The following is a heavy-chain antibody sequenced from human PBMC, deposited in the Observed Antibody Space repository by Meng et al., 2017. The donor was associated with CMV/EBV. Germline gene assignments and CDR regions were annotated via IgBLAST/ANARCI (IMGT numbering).Heavy chain of an antibody. CDR3: VRIDGIRGGFDY. CDR1: GFTFSSYE. CDR2: ISSSGSTI. V-gene: IGHV3-48*03. D-gene: IGHD3-10*01. Sequence: GESLKISCAASGFTFSSYEMNWVRQAPGKGLEWVSYISSSGSTIYYADSVKGQFTISRDNAKNSLYLQVNSLRAEDMTVYYCVRIDGIRGGFDYWGQGTLVTVSS. J-gene: IGHJ4*02.